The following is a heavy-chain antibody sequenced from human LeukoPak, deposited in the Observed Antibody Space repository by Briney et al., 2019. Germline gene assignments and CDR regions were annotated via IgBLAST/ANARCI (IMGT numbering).Heavy chain of an antibody. CDR1: GGSLSSGGYY. V-gene: IGHV4-31*03. J-gene: IGHJ3*02. CDR2: IYYSGST. CDR3: ARDRPGEDAFDI. Sequence: PSETPSLTCTVSGGSLSSGGYYWSWVRQHPGRGLEWIGYIYYSGSTYYNPSLKSRVTISVDTSKNQFFLKLSSVTAADTAVYYCARDRPGEDAFDIWGQGTMVTVSS.